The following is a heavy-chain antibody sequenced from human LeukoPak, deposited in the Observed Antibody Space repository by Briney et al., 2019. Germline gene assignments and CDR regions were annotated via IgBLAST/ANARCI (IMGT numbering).Heavy chain of an antibody. CDR3: ARDEGIAVAGTSPGSYYYYYMDV. Sequence: ASVKVSCKASGGTFSSYAISWVRQAPGQGLEWMGRIIPIFGTANYAQKFQGRVTITADKSMSTAYMELSSLRSEDTAVYYCARDEGIAVAGTSPGSYYYYYMDVWGKGTTVTVSS. D-gene: IGHD6-19*01. V-gene: IGHV1-69*06. CDR2: IIPIFGTA. J-gene: IGHJ6*03. CDR1: GGTFSSYA.